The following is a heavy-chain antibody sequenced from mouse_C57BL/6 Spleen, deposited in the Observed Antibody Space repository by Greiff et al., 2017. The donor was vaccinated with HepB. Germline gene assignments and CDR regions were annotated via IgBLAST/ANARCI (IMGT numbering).Heavy chain of an antibody. J-gene: IGHJ1*03. V-gene: IGHV1-22*01. CDR1: GYTFTDYN. Sequence: EVKLMESGPELVKPGASVKMSCKASGYTFTDYNMHWVKQSHGKSLEWIGYINPNNGGTSYNQKFKGKATLTVNKSSSTAYMELRSLTSEDSAVYYCAREGVVYYGNYLWYFDVWGTGTTVTVSS. CDR3: AREGVVYYGNYLWYFDV. CDR2: INPNNGGT. D-gene: IGHD2-1*01.